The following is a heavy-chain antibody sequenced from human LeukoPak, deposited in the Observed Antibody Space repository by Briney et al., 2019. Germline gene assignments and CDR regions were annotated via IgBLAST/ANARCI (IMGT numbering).Heavy chain of an antibody. J-gene: IGHJ4*02. CDR3: ARALMVRGVITYYYFDY. CDR2: IYYSGST. CDR1: GGSVSSGSYY. V-gene: IGHV4-61*01. Sequence: SETLSLTGTVSGGSVSSGSYYWSWIRQPPGKGLEWIGYIYYSGSTNYNPSLKSRVTISVDTSKNQFSLKLSSVTAADTAVYYCARALMVRGVITYYYFDYWGQGTLVTVSS. D-gene: IGHD3-10*01.